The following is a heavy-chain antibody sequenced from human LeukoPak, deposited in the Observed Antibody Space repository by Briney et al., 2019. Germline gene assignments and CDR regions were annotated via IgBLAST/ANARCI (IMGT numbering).Heavy chain of an antibody. CDR3: AGVPTGNGFD. CDR2: INGTGRTI. J-gene: IGHJ4*02. Sequence: GGSLRLSCAASGFSFSDYYMTWIRQAPGKGLEWVSYINGTGRTIYYADSVKGRFTISRDNAENSLYLQMNSLRAEDTAVYYCAGVPTGNGFDWGQGTLVTVSS. V-gene: IGHV3-11*01. D-gene: IGHD1-1*01. CDR1: GFSFSDYY.